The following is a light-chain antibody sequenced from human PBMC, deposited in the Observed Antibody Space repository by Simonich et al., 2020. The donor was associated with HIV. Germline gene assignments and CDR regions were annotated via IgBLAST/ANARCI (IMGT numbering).Light chain of an antibody. CDR2: GAS. CDR1: QSVASN. V-gene: IGKV3-15*01. CDR3: QQYNNWPYT. J-gene: IGKJ2*01. Sequence: EILMTQSPATLSVSPGERATLSCRTSQSVASNLAWYQQKPGQAPRLLIYGASSRATGIPARFSGRGFGTEFTLTISSMQSEDFAVYYCQQYNNWPYTFGQGTKLEIK.